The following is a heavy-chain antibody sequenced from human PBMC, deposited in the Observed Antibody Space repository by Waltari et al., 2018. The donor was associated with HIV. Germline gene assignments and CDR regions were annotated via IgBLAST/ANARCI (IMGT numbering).Heavy chain of an antibody. J-gene: IGHJ5*02. D-gene: IGHD4-17*01. CDR1: GGSFSGYY. V-gene: IGHV4-34*01. Sequence: QVQLQQWGAGLLKPSETLSLTCAVYGGSFSGYYCSWIRQPPGKGLEWIGEINHSGSTNYNPSLKSRVTISVDTSKNQFSLKLSSVTAADTAVYYCARHGNYGDYVFDPWGQGTLVTVSS. CDR2: INHSGST. CDR3: ARHGNYGDYVFDP.